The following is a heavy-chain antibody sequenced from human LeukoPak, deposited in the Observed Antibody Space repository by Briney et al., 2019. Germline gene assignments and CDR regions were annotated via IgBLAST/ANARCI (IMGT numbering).Heavy chain of an antibody. CDR1: GFTFDDYA. V-gene: IGHV3-9*01. CDR2: ISWNSGSI. J-gene: IGHJ4*02. Sequence: PGGSLRLSCAASGFTFDDYAMHWVRQAPGKGLEWVSGISWNSGSIGYADSVKGRFTISRDNAKNSLYLQMNSLRAEDTALYYCAKSQVGSYRLYYFDYCGQGTLVTVSS. CDR3: AKSQVGSYRLYYFDY. D-gene: IGHD1-26*01.